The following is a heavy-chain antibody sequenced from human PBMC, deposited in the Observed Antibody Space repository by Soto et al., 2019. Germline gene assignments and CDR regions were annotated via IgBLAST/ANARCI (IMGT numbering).Heavy chain of an antibody. V-gene: IGHV1-69*13. J-gene: IGHJ4*02. D-gene: IGHD3-3*01. CDR3: ARDRAIFGVVIMGGYFDY. Sequence: ASVKVSCKASGGTFSSYAISWVRQAPGQGLEWMGGIIPIFGTANYAQKFQGRVTITADESTSTAYMELSSLRSEDTAVYYCARDRAIFGVVIMGGYFDYWGQGTLVTVSS. CDR2: IIPIFGTA. CDR1: GGTFSSYA.